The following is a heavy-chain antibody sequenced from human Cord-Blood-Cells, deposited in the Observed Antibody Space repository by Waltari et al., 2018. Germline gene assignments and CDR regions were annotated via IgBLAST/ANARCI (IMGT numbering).Heavy chain of an antibody. J-gene: IGHJ3*02. CDR2: IYSGGST. V-gene: IGHV3-53*02. Sequence: EVQLVATGGGLIQPGGSLSFSCAASGFLVSRHSLRWVRQAPGKALEWVSVIYSGGSTYYEDSVKGRFTISRDNSKNTLYLQMNSLRAEDTAVYYCARASSADDAFDIWGQGTMVTVSS. CDR1: GFLVSRHS. D-gene: IGHD6-6*01. CDR3: ARASSADDAFDI.